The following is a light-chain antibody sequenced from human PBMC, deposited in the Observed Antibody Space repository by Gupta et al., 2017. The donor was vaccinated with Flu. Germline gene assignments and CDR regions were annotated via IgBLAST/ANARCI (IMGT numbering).Light chain of an antibody. CDR1: QGLRGY. J-gene: IGKJ2*01. CDR3: HQYNSHPGT. Sequence: VIWMTQSPSLVSASIGDRVTISCRVSQGLRGYLAWYRQKPGKGPELLVYETFTLQSGVTSRFSGSGSGTDFTLTISSLQPEDFATYCCHQYNSHPGTFGQGTKLEI. CDR2: ETF. V-gene: IGKV1D-8*01.